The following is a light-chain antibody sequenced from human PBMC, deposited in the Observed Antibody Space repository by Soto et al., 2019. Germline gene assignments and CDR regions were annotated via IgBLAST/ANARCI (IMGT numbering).Light chain of an antibody. CDR2: GAS. J-gene: IGKJ4*01. CDR3: QQYDDWPPLT. Sequence: EIVMTQSPDTLSVSPGERATLSCRASQSVRSNLAWYQQKPGQAPRLLIYGASTRATGIPARFSGSGSGTEFTLTISSLQSEDFAVYYCQQYDDWPPLTFGGGTKVGIK. V-gene: IGKV3-15*01. CDR1: QSVRSN.